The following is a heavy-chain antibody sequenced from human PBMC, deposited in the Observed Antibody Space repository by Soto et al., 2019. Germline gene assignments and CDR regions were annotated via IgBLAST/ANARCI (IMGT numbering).Heavy chain of an antibody. Sequence: KPSETLSLTCTASGGSVSSGSYYWSCIRQPPGKGLEWIGYIYYSGSTNYNPSLKSRVTISVDTSKNQFSLKLSSVTAADTAVYYCARGRPRLNWFDPWGQGTLVTVSS. V-gene: IGHV4-61*01. CDR2: IYYSGST. CDR3: ARGRPRLNWFDP. J-gene: IGHJ5*02. D-gene: IGHD5-12*01. CDR1: GGSVSSGSYY.